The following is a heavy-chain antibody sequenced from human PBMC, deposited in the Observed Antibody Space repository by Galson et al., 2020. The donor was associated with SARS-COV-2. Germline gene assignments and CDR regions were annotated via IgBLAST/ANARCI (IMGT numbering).Heavy chain of an antibody. Sequence: ASVKVSCKASGYTFTGYYMHWVRHAPGQGLEWMGWINPNSGGTNYVQKFQGRVTMTRDTSITTAYMELSRLRSDDTAVYYCARSRLGLYSSTWYANFQHWGQGTLVTVSS. D-gene: IGHD6-13*01. CDR1: GYTFTGYY. J-gene: IGHJ1*01. CDR3: ARSRLGLYSSTWYANFQH. CDR2: INPNSGGT. V-gene: IGHV1-2*02.